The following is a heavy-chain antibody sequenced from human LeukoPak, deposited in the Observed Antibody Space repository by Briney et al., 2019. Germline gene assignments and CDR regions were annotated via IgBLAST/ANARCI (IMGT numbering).Heavy chain of an antibody. CDR1: GGSISSYY. D-gene: IGHD6-19*01. CDR3: ARAVAGKNYYYYYYMDV. V-gene: IGHV4-59*01. Sequence: SETLSLTRTVSGGSISSYYWSWIRQPPGKGLEWIGYIYYSGSTNYNPSLKSRVTISVDTSKNQFSLKLSSVTAADTAVYYCARAVAGKNYYYYYYMDVWGKGTTVTISS. J-gene: IGHJ6*03. CDR2: IYYSGST.